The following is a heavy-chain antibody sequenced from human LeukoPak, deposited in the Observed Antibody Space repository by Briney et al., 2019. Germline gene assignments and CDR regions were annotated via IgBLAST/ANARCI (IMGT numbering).Heavy chain of an antibody. CDR3: ARESDYVWGSYRSYYFDY. V-gene: IGHV3-53*01. J-gene: IGHJ4*02. Sequence: GGSLRLSCAASGFTVSRNYTSWVRQAPGKGLEWVSVIYSGGSTYYADSVKGRFTISRDNSKNTLYLQMNSLRAEDTAVYYCARESDYVWGSYRSYYFDYWGQGTLVTVSS. CDR2: IYSGGST. D-gene: IGHD3-16*02. CDR1: GFTVSRNY.